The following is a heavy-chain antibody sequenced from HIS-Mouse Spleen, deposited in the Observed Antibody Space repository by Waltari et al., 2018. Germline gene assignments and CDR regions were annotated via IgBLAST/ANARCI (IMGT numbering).Heavy chain of an antibody. V-gene: IGHV4-39*07. J-gene: IGHJ2*01. CDR1: GGSISSSSYY. Sequence: QLQLQESGPGLVKPAETLSLTCTVPGGSISSSSYYWGGTRQPPGRGLEWIGSIYYRGSTYYNPSLKSRVTISVDTSKNQFSLKLSSVTAADTAVYYCAREIPYSSSWYDWYFDLWGRGTLVTVSS. D-gene: IGHD6-13*01. CDR3: AREIPYSSSWYDWYFDL. CDR2: IYYRGST.